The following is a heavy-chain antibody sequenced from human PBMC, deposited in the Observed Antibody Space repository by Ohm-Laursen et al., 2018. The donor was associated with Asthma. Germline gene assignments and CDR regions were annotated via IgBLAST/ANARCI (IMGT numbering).Heavy chain of an antibody. D-gene: IGHD3-16*01. CDR3: AREWGGMDV. J-gene: IGHJ6*02. Sequence: SLRLSCAASRFTLSSYGMHWVRQAPGKGLEWVAVISYDGSNKYYADSVKGRFTISRDNSKNTLYLQMNSLRAEDAAIYYCAREWGGMDVWGQGTTVTVSS. CDR2: ISYDGSNK. V-gene: IGHV3-30*03. CDR1: RFTLSSYG.